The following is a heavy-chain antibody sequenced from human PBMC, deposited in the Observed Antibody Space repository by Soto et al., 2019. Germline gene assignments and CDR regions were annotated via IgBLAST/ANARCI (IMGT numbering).Heavy chain of an antibody. D-gene: IGHD3-10*01. J-gene: IGHJ3*02. V-gene: IGHV1-18*01. CDR2: ISAYNGNT. CDR3: ASVELVITMVRGVIITKDAFDS. Sequence: QVQLVQSGAEVKKPGASVKVSCKASGYTFNSYGISWVRQAPGQGLEWMGWISAYNGNTNYPQKLRGRVTITTDTTTSTVDMVLRRMRSDDRAVNYSASVELVITMVRGVIITKDAFDSWGQGGMVTVAS. CDR1: GYTFNSYG.